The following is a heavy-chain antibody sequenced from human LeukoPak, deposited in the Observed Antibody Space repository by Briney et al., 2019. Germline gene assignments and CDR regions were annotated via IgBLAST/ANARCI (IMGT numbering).Heavy chain of an antibody. V-gene: IGHV4-39*07. CDR3: ARVGYSSGWYRSVYYYMDV. D-gene: IGHD6-19*01. CDR2: IYYSGST. J-gene: IGHJ6*03. Sequence: SETLSLTCTVSGGSISSSSYYWGWIRQPPGKGLEWIGSIYYSGSTYYNPSLKSRLTISVDTSKNQFSLKLSSVTAADTAVYYCARVGYSSGWYRSVYYYMDVWGKGTTVTVSS. CDR1: GGSISSSSYY.